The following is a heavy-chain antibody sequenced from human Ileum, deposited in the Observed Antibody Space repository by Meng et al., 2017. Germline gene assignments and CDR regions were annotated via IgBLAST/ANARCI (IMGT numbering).Heavy chain of an antibody. J-gene: IGHJ4*02. D-gene: IGHD1-26*01. V-gene: IGHV4-4*02. Sequence: SGPGLRKPSGPLSPTCAASGGSISTSDWWSWVRQPPGKGLEWIGEIHHSGSTNYNPSLKSRVTISVDKSKNQFSLKLNSVTAADTAVYYCAREWSGSYRHFDYWGQGTLVTVSS. CDR3: AREWSGSYRHFDY. CDR1: GGSISTSDW. CDR2: IHHSGST.